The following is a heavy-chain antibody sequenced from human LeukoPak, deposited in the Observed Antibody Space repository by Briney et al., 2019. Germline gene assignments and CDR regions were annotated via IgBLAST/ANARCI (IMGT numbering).Heavy chain of an antibody. V-gene: IGHV3-23*01. CDR3: AKDSRITMVRGVASALEFDY. J-gene: IGHJ4*02. CDR1: GFTFSSSA. D-gene: IGHD3-10*01. Sequence: GGSLRLSCAASGFTFSSSAMSWVRQAPAKGLEWVSAISNNGGYTYYADSVQGRFTISRDNSKNTLYLQMNSLRAEDTAVYYCAKDSRITMVRGVASALEFDYWGQGTLVTVSS. CDR2: ISNNGGYT.